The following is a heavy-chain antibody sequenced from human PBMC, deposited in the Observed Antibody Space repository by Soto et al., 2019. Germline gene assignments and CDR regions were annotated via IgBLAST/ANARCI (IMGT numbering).Heavy chain of an antibody. CDR1: GFTFSSYA. CDR2: ISYDGSNK. CDR3: ASSTGTRFDYYYYGMDV. J-gene: IGHJ6*02. Sequence: PGGSLRLSCAASGFTFSSYAMHWVRQAPGKGLEWVAVISYDGSNKYYADSVKGRFTISRDNSKNTLYLQMNSLRAEDTAVYYCASSTGTRFDYYYYGMDVWGQGTTVTAP. D-gene: IGHD1-7*01. V-gene: IGHV3-30-3*01.